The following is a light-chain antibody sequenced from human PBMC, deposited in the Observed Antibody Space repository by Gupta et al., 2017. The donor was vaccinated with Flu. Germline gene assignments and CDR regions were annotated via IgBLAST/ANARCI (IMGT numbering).Light chain of an antibody. Sequence: STFGPDYEVHWYQQFPGTAPRLLIARNTNRRSGVSDRFSASRSGTSASLAITDHQAADEADYYGQSFESRLNGWVFGAGTKLTVL. CDR3: QSFESRLNGWV. CDR1: STFGPDYE. V-gene: IGLV1-40*01. CDR2: RNT. J-gene: IGLJ3*02.